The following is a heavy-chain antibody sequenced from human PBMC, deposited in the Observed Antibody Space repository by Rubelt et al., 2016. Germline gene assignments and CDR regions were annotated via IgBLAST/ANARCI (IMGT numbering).Heavy chain of an antibody. CDR3: AKPDSGYDYIYDY. Sequence: EVQLVESGGGLVQPGGSLRLSCAASGFTVSSNYMSWVRQAPGKGLEWVSSISSSSSYMYYADSVKGRCTISRENGKNSLYLQMDSLRAEDTAVYYCAKPDSGYDYIYDYWSQGTLVTVSS. CDR2: ISSSSSYM. CDR1: GFTVSSNY. J-gene: IGHJ4*02. D-gene: IGHD5-12*01. V-gene: IGHV3-21*04.